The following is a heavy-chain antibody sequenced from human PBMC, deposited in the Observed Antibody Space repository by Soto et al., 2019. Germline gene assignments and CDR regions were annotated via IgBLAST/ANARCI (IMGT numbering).Heavy chain of an antibody. D-gene: IGHD3-22*01. V-gene: IGHV4-4*02. Sequence: QVQLQESGPGLVKPSETLSLTCGVSGGSISNNNWWSWVRQSPGKGLEWVGEIYHSGSTNYNPSLKSRVTISIDKSKNQFYMNLNSVTAADTAVYYCARRYYYDTSGYYWDYFDYWGQGALVTISS. CDR2: IYHSGST. CDR3: ARRYYYDTSGYYWDYFDY. CDR1: GGSISNNNW. J-gene: IGHJ4*02.